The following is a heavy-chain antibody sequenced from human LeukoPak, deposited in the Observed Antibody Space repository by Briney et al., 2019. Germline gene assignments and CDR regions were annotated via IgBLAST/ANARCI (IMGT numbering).Heavy chain of an antibody. CDR2: IYPSDSDT. CDR1: GYRFTSYW. V-gene: IGHV5-51*01. J-gene: IGHJ4*02. CDR3: ARRMVGGQRDFDY. Sequence: GESLKISCKGSGYRFTSYWIGWVRQMPGKGLEWMGIIYPSDSDTRYSPPFQGQVTISADKSISTAYLQWSSLKASDTAMYYCARRMVGGQRDFDYWGQGTLVTVSS. D-gene: IGHD1-26*01.